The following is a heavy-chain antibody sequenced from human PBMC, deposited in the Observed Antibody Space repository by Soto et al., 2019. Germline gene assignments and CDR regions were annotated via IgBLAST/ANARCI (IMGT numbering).Heavy chain of an antibody. CDR3: ARLSTTYCSSTSCPDY. CDR1: GYSFTSYW. CDR2: IYPGDSDT. V-gene: IGHV5-51*01. D-gene: IGHD2-2*01. Sequence: GESLKISCKGSGYSFTSYWIGWLRQMPGKGLEWMGIIYPGDSDTRYSPSFQGQVTISADKSISTAYLQWTSLKASDTAMYYCARLSTTYCSSTSCPDYWGQGTLVTVSS. J-gene: IGHJ4*02.